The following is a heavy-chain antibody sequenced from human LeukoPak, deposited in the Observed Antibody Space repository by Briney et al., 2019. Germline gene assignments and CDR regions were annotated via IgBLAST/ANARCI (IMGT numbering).Heavy chain of an antibody. CDR3: AREGMGIGRVIAAAGSLSVYDY. J-gene: IGHJ4*02. CDR2: IYTSGST. V-gene: IGHV4-4*07. CDR1: GGSISSYY. Sequence: KPSETLSLTCTVSGGSISSYYWSWIRRPAGKGLEWIGRIYTSGSTNYNPSLKSRVTMSVDTSKNQFSLKLSSVTAADTAVYYCAREGMGIGRVIAAAGSLSVYDYWGQGTLVTVSS. D-gene: IGHD6-13*01.